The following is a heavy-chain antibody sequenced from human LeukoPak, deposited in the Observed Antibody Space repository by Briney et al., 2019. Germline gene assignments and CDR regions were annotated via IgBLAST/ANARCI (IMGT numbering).Heavy chain of an antibody. D-gene: IGHD3-3*01. CDR2: ISGSGGST. CDR3: AKDLAGRFYDFWSGYYFQH. V-gene: IGHV3-23*01. Sequence: GGSLRLSCAASGFTFSSYAMSWVRQAPGKGLEWVSAISGSGGSTYYADSVKGRFAISRDNSKNTLYLQMNSLRAEDTAVYYCAKDLAGRFYDFWSGYYFQHWGQGTLVTVSS. CDR1: GFTFSSYA. J-gene: IGHJ1*01.